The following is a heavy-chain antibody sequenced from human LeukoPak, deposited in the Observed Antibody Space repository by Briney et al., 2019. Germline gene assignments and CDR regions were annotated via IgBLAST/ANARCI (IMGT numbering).Heavy chain of an antibody. D-gene: IGHD5-18*01. J-gene: IGHJ3*02. V-gene: IGHV3-21*01. Sequence: PGGSLRLSCAASGFTFSSYSMNWVRQAPGKGLEWVSSISSSSSYIYYADSVKGRFTISRDNAENSLYLQMNSLRAEDTAVYYCARDQGAMEGAFDIWGQGTMVTVSS. CDR2: ISSSSSYI. CDR3: ARDQGAMEGAFDI. CDR1: GFTFSSYS.